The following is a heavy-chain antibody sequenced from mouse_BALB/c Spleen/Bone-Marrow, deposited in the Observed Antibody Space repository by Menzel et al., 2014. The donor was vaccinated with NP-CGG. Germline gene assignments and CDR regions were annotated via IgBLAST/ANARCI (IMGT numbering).Heavy chain of an antibody. CDR2: IRNKANGYTT. J-gene: IGHJ2*01. CDR3: ARDKGRVFFDY. CDR1: GFTFTDYY. V-gene: IGHV7-3*02. Sequence: EVKVVESGGGLVQPGGSLRLSCATSGFTFTDYYMNWVRQPPGKALEWLGFIRNKANGYTTEYSASVKSRFTISRDNSQNILYLQMNTLRVDDSATYYCARDKGRVFFDYWGQGTTLTLSS.